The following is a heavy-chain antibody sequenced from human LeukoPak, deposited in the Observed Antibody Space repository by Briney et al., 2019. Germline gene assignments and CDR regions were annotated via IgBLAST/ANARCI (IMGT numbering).Heavy chain of an antibody. CDR3: AKGTLGYCSGGSCYSGY. CDR1: GFTFSSYA. CDR2: ISAGGGST. J-gene: IGHJ4*02. D-gene: IGHD2-15*01. Sequence: PGGSLRRSCAGSGFTFSSYAMIRVRQAPGKGLEWVSVISAGGGSTDFADSVKGRFTVSRDNSKNTLYLQMSSLRAEDTAVYYCAKGTLGYCSGGSCYSGYWGQGTLVTVSS. V-gene: IGHV3-23*01.